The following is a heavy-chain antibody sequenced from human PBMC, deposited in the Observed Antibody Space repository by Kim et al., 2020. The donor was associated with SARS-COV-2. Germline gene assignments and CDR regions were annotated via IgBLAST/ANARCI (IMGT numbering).Heavy chain of an antibody. CDR2: ISRDGGES. Sequence: GGSLRLSCAASGFTFDDYAIQWVRQVPGKGLEWVSLISRDGGESKYADSVKGRFTISRDNSKKSVYLQMNSLRGENSALYYCVRGHQWLIKNWGQGTQVTVYS. J-gene: IGHJ4*02. CDR3: VRGHQWLIKN. V-gene: IGHV3-43*02. D-gene: IGHD6-19*01. CDR1: GFTFDDYA.